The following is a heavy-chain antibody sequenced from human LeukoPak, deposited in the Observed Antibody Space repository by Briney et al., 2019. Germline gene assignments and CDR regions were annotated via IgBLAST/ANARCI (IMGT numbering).Heavy chain of an antibody. CDR2: IYYSGST. CDR3: ARVITFYYYYYYMDV. Sequence: PSETLSLTCTVSGGSISSYYWSWIRQPPGKGLEWIGYIYYSGSTNYNPSLKSRVTISVDTSKNQFSLKLSSVTAADTAAYYCARVITFYYYYYYMDVWGKGTTVTVSS. D-gene: IGHD3-22*01. V-gene: IGHV4-59*01. CDR1: GGSISSYY. J-gene: IGHJ6*03.